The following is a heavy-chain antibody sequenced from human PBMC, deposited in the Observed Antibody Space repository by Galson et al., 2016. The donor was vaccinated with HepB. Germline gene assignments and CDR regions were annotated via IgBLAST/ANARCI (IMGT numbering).Heavy chain of an antibody. D-gene: IGHD3-16*01. CDR1: GFTLSTYS. J-gene: IGHJ5*02. CDR3: ASPFAPERGRYVL. Sequence: SLRLSCAASGFTLSTYSMNWFRQAPGKGLEWVSYMSSSGTSVYYTDSVKGRFTISRGNAKNLLYLQMNSLRDEDTAVYYCASPFAPERGRYVLWGQGTLVTVSS. V-gene: IGHV3-48*02. CDR2: MSSSGTSV.